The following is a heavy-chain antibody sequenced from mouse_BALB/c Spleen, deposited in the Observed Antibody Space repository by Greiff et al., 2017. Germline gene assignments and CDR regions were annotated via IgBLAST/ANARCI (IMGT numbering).Heavy chain of an antibody. Sequence: QVQLQQSGPGLVAPSQSLSITCTVSGFSLTGYGVNWVRQPPGKGLEWLGMIWGDGSTDYNSALKSRLSISKDNSKSQVFLKMNSLQTDDTARYYCARARYDYGWYFDVWGAGTTVTVSS. V-gene: IGHV2-6-7*01. CDR1: GFSLTGYG. D-gene: IGHD2-4*01. J-gene: IGHJ1*01. CDR2: IWGDGST. CDR3: ARARYDYGWYFDV.